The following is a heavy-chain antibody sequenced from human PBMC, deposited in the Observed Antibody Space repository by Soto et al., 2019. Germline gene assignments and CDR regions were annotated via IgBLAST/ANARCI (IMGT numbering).Heavy chain of an antibody. CDR1: GDTLIKYA. V-gene: IGHV1-69*13. CDR3: ARAGHYGRPMDV. J-gene: IGHJ6*02. D-gene: IGHD4-17*01. Sequence: SVKVSCKASGDTLIKYAINWVRQAPGQGLEWMGGSIPMYGTSNHAQKFQGRVTMAADESTSTAYMELRSLRSDDTAVYYCARAGHYGRPMDVWGQGTTVTVSS. CDR2: SIPMYGTS.